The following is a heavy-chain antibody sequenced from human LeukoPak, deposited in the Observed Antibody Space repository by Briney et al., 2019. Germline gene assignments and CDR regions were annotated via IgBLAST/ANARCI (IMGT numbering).Heavy chain of an antibody. J-gene: IGHJ4*02. V-gene: IGHV3-30-3*01. Sequence: GGSLRLSCAASGFGFSHYSMHWVRQAPGKGLEWVARISSDGTNEDYADCVKGRFTISRDNSKSSLFLQMNSLRAEDTAVYFCASGPLDYWGQGTLVTVSS. CDR3: ASGPLDY. CDR1: GFGFSHYS. CDR2: ISSDGTNE.